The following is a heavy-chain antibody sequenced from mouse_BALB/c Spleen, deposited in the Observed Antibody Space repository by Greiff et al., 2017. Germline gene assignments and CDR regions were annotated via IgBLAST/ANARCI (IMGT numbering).Heavy chain of an antibody. CDR3: ARGGTGTEDYAMGY. V-gene: IGHV1S137*01. CDR1: GYTFTDYA. J-gene: IGHJ4*01. Sequence: QVQLKESGAELVRPGVSVKISCKGSGYTFTDYAMHRVKQSHAKSLEWIGVISTYYGDASYNQKFKGKATMTVDKSSRTAYMELARLTSEDSAIYYCARGGTGTEDYAMGYWGRGTSVTVSS. D-gene: IGHD3-3*01. CDR2: ISTYYGDA.